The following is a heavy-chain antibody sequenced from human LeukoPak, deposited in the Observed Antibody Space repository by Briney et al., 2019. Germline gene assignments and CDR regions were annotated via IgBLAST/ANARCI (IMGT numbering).Heavy chain of an antibody. J-gene: IGHJ4*02. V-gene: IGHV1-69*05. Sequence: SVKVSRKASGGTFSSYAISWVRQAPGQGLEWMGGIIPIFGTANYAQKFQGRVTITMDESTSTAYMELSSLRSEDTAVYYCARGRPIAAAGTDWGQGTLVTVSS. CDR2: IIPIFGTA. D-gene: IGHD6-13*01. CDR3: ARGRPIAAAGTD. CDR1: GGTFSSYA.